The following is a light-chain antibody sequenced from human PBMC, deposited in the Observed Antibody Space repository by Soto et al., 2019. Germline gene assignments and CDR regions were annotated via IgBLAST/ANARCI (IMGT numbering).Light chain of an antibody. CDR2: EDT. V-gene: IGLV2-23*02. CDR1: SSDVGSYNL. CDR3: CSYAGSSTFVV. J-gene: IGLJ2*01. Sequence: QSALTQPASVSGSPGQSITISCTGTSSDVGSYNLVSWYQQHPGKAPKLMIYEDTKRPSGVSNRCSGSKSGNTASLTISGLQDEDEADYYCCSYAGSSTFVVFGGGTKLTVL.